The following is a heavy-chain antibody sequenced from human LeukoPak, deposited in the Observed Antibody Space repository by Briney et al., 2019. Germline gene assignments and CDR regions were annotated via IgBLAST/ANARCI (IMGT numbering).Heavy chain of an antibody. D-gene: IGHD2-2*01. CDR2: INPDSGGT. Sequence: ASVKVSCKASVYTFTAYYMHWVRQAPGQGLEWMGWINPDSGGTNYAQKFQGRVTMTRDTSISTAYMELSRLRSDDTAVYYCAREGGTLGYCSSTSCSALDYWGQGTLVTVSS. V-gene: IGHV1-2*02. CDR3: AREGGTLGYCSSTSCSALDY. CDR1: VYTFTAYY. J-gene: IGHJ4*02.